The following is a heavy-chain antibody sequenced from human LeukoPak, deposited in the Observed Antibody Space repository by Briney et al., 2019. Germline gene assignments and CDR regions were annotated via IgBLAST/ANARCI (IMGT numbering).Heavy chain of an antibody. D-gene: IGHD3-10*01. Sequence: SETLSLTCAVYGVSFSGYYWSWIRQPPGKGLEWIGEINHSGSTNYNPSLKSRVTISVDTSKNQFSLKLSSVTAADTAVYYCARGRGWFGELRKRWFDPWGQGTLVTVSS. CDR2: INHSGST. J-gene: IGHJ5*02. CDR3: ARGRGWFGELRKRWFDP. CDR1: GVSFSGYY. V-gene: IGHV4-34*01.